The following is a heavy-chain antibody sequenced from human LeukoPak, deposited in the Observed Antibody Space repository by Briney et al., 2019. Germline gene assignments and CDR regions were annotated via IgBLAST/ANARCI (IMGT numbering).Heavy chain of an antibody. D-gene: IGHD3-22*01. J-gene: IGHJ4*02. CDR3: ARDPGYYDSSGYLDY. Sequence: GGSLRLSCAASGFTFSSYSMNWVRQAPGKGLEWVPSISSSSSYIYYADSVKGRFTISRDNAKNSLYLQMNSLRAEDTAVYYCARDPGYYDSSGYLDYWGQGTLVTVSS. V-gene: IGHV3-21*01. CDR1: GFTFSSYS. CDR2: ISSSSSYI.